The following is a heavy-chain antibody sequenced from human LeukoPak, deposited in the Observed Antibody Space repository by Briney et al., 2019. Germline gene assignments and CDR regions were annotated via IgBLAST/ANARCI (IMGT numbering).Heavy chain of an antibody. CDR1: GYIFTDYY. CDR2: INPKSGGT. CDR3: ARDIASTPHWELDY. D-gene: IGHD7-27*01. J-gene: IGHJ4*02. V-gene: IGHV1-2*06. Sequence: ASVKVSCKASGYIFTDYYIHWVRQSRAQGLEWMGRINPKSGGTDDAQDFQGRVTMTRDSSINTVHLYLSSLTSDDTAVYYCARDIASTPHWELDYWGQGSPVTVSP.